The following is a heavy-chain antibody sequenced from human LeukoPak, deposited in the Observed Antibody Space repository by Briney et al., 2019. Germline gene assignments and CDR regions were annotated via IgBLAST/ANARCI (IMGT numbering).Heavy chain of an antibody. D-gene: IGHD2-21*02. CDR3: ARAGHYFGGDRSQRYGMDV. Sequence: SETLSLTCAVYGGSFSGYYWSWIRQPPGKGLEWIGEINHSGSTNYNPSLKSRVTVSVDTSKNQFSLKLSSVTAAATAVYYCARAGHYFGGDRSQRYGMDVWGQGTTVTVSS. CDR2: INHSGST. V-gene: IGHV4-34*01. CDR1: GGSFSGYY. J-gene: IGHJ6*02.